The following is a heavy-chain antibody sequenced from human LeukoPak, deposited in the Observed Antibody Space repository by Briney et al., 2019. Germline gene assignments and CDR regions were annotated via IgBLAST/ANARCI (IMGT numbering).Heavy chain of an antibody. J-gene: IGHJ6*04. V-gene: IGHV3-21*01. Sequence: PGGSLRLSRAASGFTFSSYSMNCLRQAPGKGLEWVSSISSSRSYIYYAHSVKGRFTISRDNAKTSLYVQMTSLRAEETAVYYCAELGITMIGGVWGKGTTVTISS. CDR3: AELGITMIGGV. CDR2: ISSSRSYI. CDR1: GFTFSSYS. D-gene: IGHD3-10*02.